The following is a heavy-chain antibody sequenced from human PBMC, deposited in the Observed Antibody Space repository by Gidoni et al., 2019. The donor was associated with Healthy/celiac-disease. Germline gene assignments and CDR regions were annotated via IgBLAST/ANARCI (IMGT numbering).Heavy chain of an antibody. J-gene: IGHJ6*02. D-gene: IGHD2-15*01. Sequence: EVQLVESGGGLVQPGRSLRLCCAASGFTLSTNYMSWVRQAPGKGLEWVSVIYSGCSTDYADSVKGRFTISRHNSKNTLYLQMNSLRAEDTAVYYCATSRSVANYYYYYGMDVWGQGTTVTVSS. CDR3: ATSRSVANYYYYYGMDV. CDR2: IYSGCST. CDR1: GFTLSTNY. V-gene: IGHV3-53*04.